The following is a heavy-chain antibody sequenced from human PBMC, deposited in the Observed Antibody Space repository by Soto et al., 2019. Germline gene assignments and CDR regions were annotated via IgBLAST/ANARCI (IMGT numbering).Heavy chain of an antibody. D-gene: IGHD1-26*01. V-gene: IGHV3-23*01. CDR1: GFTFSSYA. J-gene: IGHJ4*02. CDR3: ALRKTGSYFDY. Sequence: GSLRLSCAASGFTFSSYAMSWVRQATGKGLEWVSAIGASGAGTYYAEYVKGRFTISRDNSKNTLYLQMNSLRAEDTAVYSCALRKTGSYFDYWYQGTLVTVSS. CDR2: IGASGAGT.